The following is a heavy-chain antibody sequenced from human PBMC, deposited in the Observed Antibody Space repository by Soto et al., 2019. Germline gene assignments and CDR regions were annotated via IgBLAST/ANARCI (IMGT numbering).Heavy chain of an antibody. V-gene: IGHV1-69*01. Sequence: QVQLVQSGAEVKKPGSSVKVSCKASGGTFSSYAISWVRQAPGQGLEWMGGIIPIFGTANYAQKFPGRVTITADESTSTAYMELSSLRSEDTAVYYCARSPPTAQYSSGWYGHYYYYGMDVWGQGTTVTVSS. CDR3: ARSPPTAQYSSGWYGHYYYYGMDV. D-gene: IGHD6-19*01. CDR1: GGTFSSYA. CDR2: IIPIFGTA. J-gene: IGHJ6*02.